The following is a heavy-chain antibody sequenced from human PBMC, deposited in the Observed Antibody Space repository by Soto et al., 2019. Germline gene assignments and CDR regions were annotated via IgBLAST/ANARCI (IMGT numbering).Heavy chain of an antibody. CDR1: GGSISSSNW. CDR2: IYHSGST. Sequence: SETLSLTCAVSGGSISSSNWWSWVRQPPGKGLEWIGEIYHSGSTNYNPSLKSRVTISVDKSKNQFSLKLSSVTAADTAVYYCARDRTGSAAAGTDYYYYYYGMDVWGQGTTVTVSS. J-gene: IGHJ6*02. D-gene: IGHD6-13*01. V-gene: IGHV4-4*02. CDR3: ARDRTGSAAAGTDYYYYYYGMDV.